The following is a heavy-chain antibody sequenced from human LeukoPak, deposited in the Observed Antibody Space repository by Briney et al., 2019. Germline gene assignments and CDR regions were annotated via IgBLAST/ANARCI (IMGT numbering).Heavy chain of an antibody. CDR2: IQFDGSIE. CDR3: AAGSGYVVAFDI. Sequence: GGSLRLSCTTSGFIFSTYGMHWVRQAPGKGLEWVAFIQFDGSIEFYVDSVKGRFTISRDNSKNTLYLQMNSLRAEDTAVYYCAAGSGYVVAFDIWGQGTMVTVSS. J-gene: IGHJ3*02. D-gene: IGHD3-22*01. V-gene: IGHV3-30*02. CDR1: GFIFSTYG.